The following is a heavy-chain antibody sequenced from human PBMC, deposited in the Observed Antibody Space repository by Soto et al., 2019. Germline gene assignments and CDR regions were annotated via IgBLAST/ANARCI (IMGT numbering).Heavy chain of an antibody. Sequence: EVQLLESGGGLVQPGGSLRVSCAASGLTFSHNAMSWVRQAPGKGLEWVSTISGNGRVTYYTDSVKGRFTISRDNSKNTVYMQMNSLRAEDTAVYYCANRGDDIKSFQYWGQGTLVTVSS. V-gene: IGHV3-23*01. CDR3: ANRGDDIKSFQY. CDR2: ISGNGRVT. J-gene: IGHJ1*01. D-gene: IGHD2-21*02. CDR1: GLTFSHNA.